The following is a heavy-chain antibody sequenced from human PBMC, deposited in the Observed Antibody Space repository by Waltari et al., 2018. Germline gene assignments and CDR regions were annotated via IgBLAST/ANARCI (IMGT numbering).Heavy chain of an antibody. V-gene: IGHV4-4*07. D-gene: IGHD6-19*01. Sequence: QVQLQESGPGLVKPSETLSLTCTVSGDSISSYHWSWIRQPAGKGLEWIGRIYTSGNTHYNPSLKSRVTMSVDISKNQFSLKLSSVTAADTAVYYCAKDGGWYPDYWGQGTLVTVSS. CDR3: AKDGGWYPDY. CDR1: GDSISSYH. J-gene: IGHJ4*02. CDR2: IYTSGNT.